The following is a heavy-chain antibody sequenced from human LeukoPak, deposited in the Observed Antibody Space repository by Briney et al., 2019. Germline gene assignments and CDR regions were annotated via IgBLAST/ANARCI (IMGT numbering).Heavy chain of an antibody. J-gene: IGHJ4*02. CDR2: ISYSGST. D-gene: IGHD4-17*01. CDR3: ARGPTVTTDY. Sequence: SETLSLTCTVSGGSIRSSSSYWGWIRQAPGKGLEWIGYISYSGSTNYNPSLKSRVTISVDTSKNQFSLKLSSVTAADTAVYYCARGPTVTTDYWGQGTLVTVSS. V-gene: IGHV4-61*05. CDR1: GGSIRSSSSY.